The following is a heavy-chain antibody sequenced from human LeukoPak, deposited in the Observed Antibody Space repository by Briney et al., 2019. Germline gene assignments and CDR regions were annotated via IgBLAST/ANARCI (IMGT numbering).Heavy chain of an antibody. CDR1: GYTFTGYY. CDR3: ARVKHCSGGSCLYYFDY. V-gene: IGHV1-2*02. D-gene: IGHD2-15*01. Sequence: GASVKVSCKASGYTFTGYYMHWVRQAPGQGLEWMVWINPNSGGTNYAQKFQGRVTMTRDTSISTAYMELSRLRSDDTAVYYCARVKHCSGGSCLYYFDYWGQGTLVTVSS. CDR2: INPNSGGT. J-gene: IGHJ4*02.